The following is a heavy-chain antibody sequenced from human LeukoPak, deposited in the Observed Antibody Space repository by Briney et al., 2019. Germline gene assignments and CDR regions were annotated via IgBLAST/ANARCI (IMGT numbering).Heavy chain of an antibody. V-gene: IGHV4-59*08. Sequence: SETPSLTCTVSGGSISSYYWSWIRQPPGNGLEWIGYIYYSGSTNYNPSLKSRVTISVDTSKNQFSLKLSSVTAADTAVYYCARRGTYNWYFDLWGRGTLVTVSS. CDR2: IYYSGST. CDR3: ARRGTYNWYFDL. J-gene: IGHJ2*01. D-gene: IGHD1-1*01. CDR1: GGSISSYY.